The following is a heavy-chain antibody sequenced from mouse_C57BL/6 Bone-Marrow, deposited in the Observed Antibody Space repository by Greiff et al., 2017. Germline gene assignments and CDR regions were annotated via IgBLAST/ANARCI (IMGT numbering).Heavy chain of an antibody. Sequence: QVQLQQPGAELVKPGASVKVSCKASGYTFTSYWMHWVKQRPGQGLEWIGRIHPSDSDTNYNQKFKGKATLTVDKSSSTAYMQLSSLTSEDSAVYYCAIIDYYGRGYFDYWGQGTTLTVSS. V-gene: IGHV1-74*01. D-gene: IGHD1-1*01. CDR3: AIIDYYGRGYFDY. CDR2: IHPSDSDT. J-gene: IGHJ2*01. CDR1: GYTFTSYW.